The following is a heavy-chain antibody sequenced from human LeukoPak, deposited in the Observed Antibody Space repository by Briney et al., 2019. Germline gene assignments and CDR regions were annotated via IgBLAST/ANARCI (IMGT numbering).Heavy chain of an antibody. D-gene: IGHD3-22*01. CDR3: AREGLGDSSGYHHAFDI. CDR1: GYTFTDYY. Sequence: ASVKVSCKASGYTFTDYYMHWVRQAPGQGLEWMGWINPYSGGTNYAQKFQGRVTMTRDTSIGTAYMELGRLKSDDTAVYYCAREGLGDSSGYHHAFDIWGQGTMVTVSS. V-gene: IGHV1-2*02. CDR2: INPYSGGT. J-gene: IGHJ3*02.